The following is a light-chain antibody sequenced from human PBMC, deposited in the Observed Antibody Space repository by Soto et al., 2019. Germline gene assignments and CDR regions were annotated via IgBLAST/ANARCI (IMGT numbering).Light chain of an antibody. CDR3: QQRTNWPALT. V-gene: IGKV3-11*01. Sequence: ETVLTQPPDTLALSPGERATLSCRASQSVGSYLAWYQQKPGQAPRLLIYDASNRATGVPARFSGSGSGTDFTLTISSLEPEDFAVYYCQQRTNWPALTFGGGTRWIS. J-gene: IGKJ4*01. CDR1: QSVGSY. CDR2: DAS.